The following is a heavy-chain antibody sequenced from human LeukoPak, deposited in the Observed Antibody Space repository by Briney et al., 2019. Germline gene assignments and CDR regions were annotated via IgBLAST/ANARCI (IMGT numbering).Heavy chain of an antibody. D-gene: IGHD6-19*01. CDR1: GFNFIDYD. J-gene: IGHJ4*02. CDR3: ARGGIQVSGIDEFDY. V-gene: IGHV3-13*01. CDR2: ICIRGDT. Sequence: PGGSLRLSCVASGFNFIDYDMHWVRQVLGKGLEWVSAICIRGDTHYSGSVKGRFTISRENAESYLYLQMNSLRAQDTAFYYCARGGIQVSGIDEFDYWGQGTLVTVSS.